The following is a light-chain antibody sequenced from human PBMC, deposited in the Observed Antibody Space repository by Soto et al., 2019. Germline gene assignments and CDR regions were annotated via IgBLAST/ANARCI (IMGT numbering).Light chain of an antibody. Sequence: EIVLTQSPGTLSLSPGDRVTLSCRASQSVHTNYFSWYQQKPGQAPRLLMYATSSRAVGIPDRFSGSGSGTEFTLTISRLEPEDFAMYYCQQYGDYNSPRYSFGQGTRLEI. V-gene: IGKV3-20*01. CDR3: QQYGDYNSPRYS. CDR2: ATS. J-gene: IGKJ2*03. CDR1: QSVHTNY.